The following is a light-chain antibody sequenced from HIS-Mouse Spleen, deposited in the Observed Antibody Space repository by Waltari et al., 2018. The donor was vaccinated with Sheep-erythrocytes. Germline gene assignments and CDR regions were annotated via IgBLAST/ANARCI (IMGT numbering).Light chain of an antibody. CDR3: QAWDSSTAV. V-gene: IGLV3-1*01. J-gene: IGLJ2*01. Sequence: SYELTQPPSVSVSPGQTASITCSGDKLGEKYACWYQQKPGQSPVLVIYQDSKRPSGIPGGVSGSSSGNTATLTIGGTQAMDEADYYCQAWDSSTAVFGGGTKLTVL. CDR2: QDS. CDR1: KLGEKY.